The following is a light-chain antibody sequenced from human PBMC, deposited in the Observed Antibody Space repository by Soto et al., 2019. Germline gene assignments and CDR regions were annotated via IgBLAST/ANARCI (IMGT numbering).Light chain of an antibody. J-gene: IGKJ4*01. CDR2: WAS. V-gene: IGKV4-1*01. CDR1: QSVLSSSNNNNY. Sequence: DIVMTKSPDSLAVSLGERATINCTSSQSVLSSSNNNNYLGGFQQKPGPPPKLLITWASTRESGVPDRLSGSGSGTDFNLTISSLPAEDVAIYYCPQYYSSHLTVGGGTKVEIK. CDR3: PQYYSSHLT.